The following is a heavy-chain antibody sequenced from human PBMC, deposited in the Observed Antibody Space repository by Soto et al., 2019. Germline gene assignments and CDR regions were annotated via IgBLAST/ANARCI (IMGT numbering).Heavy chain of an antibody. CDR2: VYHSGRT. Sequence: SETLSLTCTVSRGSMRPDYWSWIRQPPGKGLEWIGYVYHSGRTTYSPSVKSRVTISVDTSKNQFALRLNSVTAADTAVYYCARQGGDYYESATYDPKYFDDWGHGILVTVSS. D-gene: IGHD3-22*01. V-gene: IGHV4-59*08. CDR1: RGSMRPDY. CDR3: ARQGGDYYESATYDPKYFDD. J-gene: IGHJ4*01.